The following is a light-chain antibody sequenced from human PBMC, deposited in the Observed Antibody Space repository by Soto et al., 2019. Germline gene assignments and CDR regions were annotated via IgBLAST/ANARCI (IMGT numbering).Light chain of an antibody. J-gene: IGKJ2*01. CDR3: QQLNSSPLMYV. Sequence: DIQLTQSPSFLSASVGDRVTITCRASQGISSYLAWYQQKPGKAPKVLLYAASTLQSGVPSRFSGSGSGTEFTLTISSPQPEDFATYYCQQLNSSPLMYVFGQGTKLEIK. CDR2: AAS. V-gene: IGKV1-9*01. CDR1: QGISSY.